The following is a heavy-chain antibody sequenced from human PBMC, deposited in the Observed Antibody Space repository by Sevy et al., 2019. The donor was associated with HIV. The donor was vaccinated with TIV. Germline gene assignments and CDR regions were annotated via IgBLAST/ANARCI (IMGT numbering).Heavy chain of an antibody. J-gene: IGHJ4*02. CDR3: ARHQESTIFGGLVY. CDR1: GFSFARYA. D-gene: IGHD3-3*01. Sequence: GGSLRLSCEASGFSFARYAMSWVRQAPGKGLEWVSTVSSSGGRTYYADSVKGRFTISRDNSKNTLYLQMNSLRAEDMAAYYCARHQESTIFGGLVYWGQGTLVTVSS. V-gene: IGHV3-23*01. CDR2: VSSSGGRT.